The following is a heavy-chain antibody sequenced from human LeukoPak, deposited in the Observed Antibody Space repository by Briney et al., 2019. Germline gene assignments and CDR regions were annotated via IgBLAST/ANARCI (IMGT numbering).Heavy chain of an antibody. J-gene: IGHJ5*02. CDR1: GGSIRTCY. Sequence: SDTLSLTCTVSGGSIRTCYWSWIRQPRGKGLEWIGYIYYSGTTNYNPSLKSRVTISVDTSKNQFSLKLSSVTAADTAVYYCARGGDYYGSGTYYAFDPWGQGTLVTVSS. CDR3: ARGGDYYGSGTYYAFDP. V-gene: IGHV4-59*01. CDR2: IYYSGTT. D-gene: IGHD3-10*01.